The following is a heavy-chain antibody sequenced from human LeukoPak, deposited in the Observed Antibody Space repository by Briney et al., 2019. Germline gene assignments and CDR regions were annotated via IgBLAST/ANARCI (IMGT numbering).Heavy chain of an antibody. CDR1: GFTFSSFG. V-gene: IGHV3-30*02. CDR3: ATSTSGWSETFDY. D-gene: IGHD6-19*01. Sequence: GGSLRLSCAASGFTFSSFGMYWVRQAPGKGLEWVAYIRYDGSDKYYADSVKGRFTISRDNSKNTLYLQMNSLRAEDTAVYYCATSTSGWSETFDYWGQGTLVTVSS. CDR2: IRYDGSDK. J-gene: IGHJ4*02.